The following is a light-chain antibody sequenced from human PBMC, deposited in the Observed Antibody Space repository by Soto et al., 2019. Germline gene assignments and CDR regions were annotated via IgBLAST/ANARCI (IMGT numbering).Light chain of an antibody. CDR2: DAS. Sequence: DFQMTQPPSSPSASVGDRVTITCQASQDISNYLNWYQQKPGKAPKLLIYDASNLETGVPSRFSGSGSGTDFTFTISSLQPEDIATYYCQQYDNLPLTFGGGTKVDIK. V-gene: IGKV1-33*01. J-gene: IGKJ4*01. CDR1: QDISNY. CDR3: QQYDNLPLT.